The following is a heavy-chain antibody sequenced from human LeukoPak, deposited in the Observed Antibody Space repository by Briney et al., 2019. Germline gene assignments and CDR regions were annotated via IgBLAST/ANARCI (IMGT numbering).Heavy chain of an antibody. D-gene: IGHD3-3*02. CDR3: ASSLAADYYFDY. V-gene: IGHV4-30-2*01. J-gene: IGHJ4*02. CDR1: GGSISSGGYF. CDR2: IYHSGST. Sequence: SQTLSLTCAVSGGSISSGGYFWSWIRQPPGKGLEWIGYIYHSGSTYYNPSLKSRVTISVDRSKNQFSLKLSSVTAADTAVYYCASSLAADYYFDYWGQGTLVTVSS.